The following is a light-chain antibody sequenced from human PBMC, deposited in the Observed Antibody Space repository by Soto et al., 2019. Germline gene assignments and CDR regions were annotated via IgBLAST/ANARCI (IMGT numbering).Light chain of an antibody. J-gene: IGKJ1*01. V-gene: IGKV1-39*01. CDR1: QSISSY. CDR2: AAS. CDR3: QQSYSTPSRT. Sequence: DIQMTQSPSSLSASVGDRVTITCRASQSISSYLNWYQQKPGKAPKLLIYAASSLQSGVPSRFSGSGSGTDFTLTIISLQPQDFATYYCQQSYSTPSRTFGLGTKVEIK.